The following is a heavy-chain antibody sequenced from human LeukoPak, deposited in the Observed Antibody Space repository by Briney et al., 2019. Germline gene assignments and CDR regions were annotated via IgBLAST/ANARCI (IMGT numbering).Heavy chain of an antibody. CDR3: ARDPNGDYIGTFDM. J-gene: IGHJ3*02. Sequence: GGSLRLSCSASGFTLSSHYMNWVRQAPGRGLEWVSSVSGSGGSTQNADSVQGRFAISRDNSKNVLYLQMNSLRAEDTAVYFCARDPNGDYIGTFDMWGRGTMVSVSS. V-gene: IGHV3-23*01. D-gene: IGHD4-17*01. CDR2: VSGSGGST. CDR1: GFTLSSHY.